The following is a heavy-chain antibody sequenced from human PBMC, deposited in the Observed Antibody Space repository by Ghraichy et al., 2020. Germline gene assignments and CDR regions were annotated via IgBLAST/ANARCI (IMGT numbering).Heavy chain of an antibody. Sequence: GGSLRLSCAASGFTFSSYSMNWVRQAPGKGLEWVSSISSSSSYIYYADSVKGRFTISGDNAKNSLYLQMNSLRAEDTAVYYCAGRYGDYVRDAFDIWGQGTMVTVSS. CDR2: ISSSSSYI. V-gene: IGHV3-21*01. J-gene: IGHJ3*02. CDR3: AGRYGDYVRDAFDI. D-gene: IGHD4-17*01. CDR1: GFTFSSYS.